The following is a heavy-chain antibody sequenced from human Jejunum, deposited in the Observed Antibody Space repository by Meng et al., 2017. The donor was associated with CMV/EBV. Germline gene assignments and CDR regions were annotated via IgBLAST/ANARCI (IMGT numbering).Heavy chain of an antibody. D-gene: IGHD5/OR15-5a*01. J-gene: IGHJ4*02. CDR1: EFTFSRYE. V-gene: IGHV3-48*03. CDR2: ISGSGNTV. CDR3: ARVVLSSTRPYFDF. Sequence: EFTFSRYEMSRVRQAPGKGLEWVSYISGSGNTVYYGDSVRGRFTISRDNAKNSVYLQMNGLRAEDTAVYYCARVVLSSTRPYFDFWGQGTLVTVSS.